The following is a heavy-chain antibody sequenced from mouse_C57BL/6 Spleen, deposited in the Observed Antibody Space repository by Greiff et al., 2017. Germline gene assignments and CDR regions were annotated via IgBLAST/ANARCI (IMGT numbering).Heavy chain of an antibody. CDR1: GYTFTDYY. J-gene: IGHJ3*01. Sequence: VQLQQSGPELVKPGASVKISCKASGYTFTDYYMNWVKQSHGKSLEWIGDINPNNGGTSYNQKFKGKATLTVDKSSSTAYMELRSLTSEDSAVYYCARAAYGSSWFAYWGQGTLVTVSA. D-gene: IGHD1-1*01. CDR2: INPNNGGT. V-gene: IGHV1-26*01. CDR3: ARAAYGSSWFAY.